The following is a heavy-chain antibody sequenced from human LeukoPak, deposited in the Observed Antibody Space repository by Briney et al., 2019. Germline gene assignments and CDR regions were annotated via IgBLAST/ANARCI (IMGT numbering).Heavy chain of an antibody. D-gene: IGHD6-13*01. CDR3: ARSWRLDASDI. CDR1: GGSFSGYY. CDR2: INHSGST. J-gene: IGHJ3*02. Sequence: SETLSLTCAVYGGSFSGYYWSWIRQPPGKGLEWIGEINHSGSTNYNPSLKSRVTISVDTSKNQFSLKLSSVTAADTAVYYCARSWRLDASDIWGQGTMVTVSS. V-gene: IGHV4-34*01.